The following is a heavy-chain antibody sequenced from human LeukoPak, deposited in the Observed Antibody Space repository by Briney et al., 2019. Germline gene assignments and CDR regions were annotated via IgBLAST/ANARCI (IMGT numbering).Heavy chain of an antibody. Sequence: GGSLIFYCAASGFTFSSYNMNWDRQAPGKGLEWVSYISSSSSTIYYADSVKGRFTISRDNAKNSLYLQMNSLRDEDTAVYYCARSSGSYSYYFDYWGQGTLVTVSS. V-gene: IGHV3-48*02. CDR2: ISSSSSTI. CDR3: ARSSGSYSYYFDY. J-gene: IGHJ4*02. CDR1: GFTFSSYN. D-gene: IGHD1-26*01.